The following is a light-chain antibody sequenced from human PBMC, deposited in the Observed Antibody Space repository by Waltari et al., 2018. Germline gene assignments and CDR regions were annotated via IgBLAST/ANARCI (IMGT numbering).Light chain of an antibody. V-gene: IGKV1-5*03. Sequence: DIQVTQSPSTLSASVGDRVTIACRAGQSVNGCLAWYQQKPGRAPKLLIYKTSTLESGVPSRFSGSGSGTEFTLTISRLQPDDFATYYCQQYNSYSQYTFGQGTRLEIK. CDR2: KTS. CDR3: QQYNSYSQYT. J-gene: IGKJ2*01. CDR1: QSVNGC.